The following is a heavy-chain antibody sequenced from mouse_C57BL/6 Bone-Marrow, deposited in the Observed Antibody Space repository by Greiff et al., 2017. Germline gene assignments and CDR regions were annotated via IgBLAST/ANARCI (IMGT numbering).Heavy chain of an antibody. J-gene: IGHJ3*01. D-gene: IGHD2-2*01. CDR3: AREDRGYDGFAY. CDR2: INPGSGGT. V-gene: IGHV1-54*01. Sequence: VQLQQSGAELVRPGTSVKVSCKASGYAFTNYLIEWVKQRPGQGLEWIGVINPGSGGTNYNEKFKGKATLTADKSSSTAYMQLSSLTSEDSAVYFCAREDRGYDGFAYWGQGTLVTVSA. CDR1: GYAFTNYL.